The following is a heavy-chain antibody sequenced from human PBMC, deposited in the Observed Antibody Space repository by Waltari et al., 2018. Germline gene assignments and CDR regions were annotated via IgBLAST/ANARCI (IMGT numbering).Heavy chain of an antibody. CDR3: ARCGGPPTVAFDI. CDR1: GGSISSSSYY. D-gene: IGHD3-16*01. V-gene: IGHV4-39*07. CDR2: IYYSGRT. Sequence: QLQLQESGPGLVKPSETLSLTCTVSGGSISSSSYYWGWIRQPPGKGLEWIGSIYYSGRTYDNPSHTSRVTISVDTAKNQFSLKLSCVTAADTAVYYCARCGGPPTVAFDIWGQGTMVTVSS. J-gene: IGHJ3*02.